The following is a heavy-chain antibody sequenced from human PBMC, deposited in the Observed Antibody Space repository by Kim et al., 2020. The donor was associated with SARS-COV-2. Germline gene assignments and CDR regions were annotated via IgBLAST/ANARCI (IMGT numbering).Heavy chain of an antibody. V-gene: IGHV5-10-1*01. CDR1: GYSFTSYW. CDR3: VEGSGHYYYGMDV. CDR2: IDPSDSYT. J-gene: IGHJ6*02. Sequence: GESLKISCKGSGYSFTSYWISWVRQMPGKGLEWMGRIDPSDSYTNYSPSFQGHVTITADKSISTAYLQWSSLKASDTAMYYCVEGSGHYYYGMDVWGQGTTVTVSS.